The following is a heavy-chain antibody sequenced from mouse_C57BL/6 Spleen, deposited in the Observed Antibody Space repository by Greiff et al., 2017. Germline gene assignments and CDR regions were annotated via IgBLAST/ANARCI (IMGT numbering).Heavy chain of an antibody. CDR1: EYEFPSHD. V-gene: IGHV5-2*01. Sequence: VQLQQSGGGLVQPGESLKLSCESNEYEFPSHDMSWVRKTPEKRLELVAAINSDGGSTYYPDTMERRFIISRDTTKKTLYLHRSSLRSEDTALYYCARHVTDYFDYWGQGTTRTVSS. CDR3: ARHVTDYFDY. J-gene: IGHJ2*01. D-gene: IGHD2-13*01. CDR2: INSDGGST.